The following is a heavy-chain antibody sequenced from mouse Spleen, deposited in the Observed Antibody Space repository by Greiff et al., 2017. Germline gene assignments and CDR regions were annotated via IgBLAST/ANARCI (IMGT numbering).Heavy chain of an antibody. V-gene: IGHV5-4*01. D-gene: IGHD1-1*01. CDR2: ISDGGSYT. J-gene: IGHJ1*03. CDR1: GFTFSSYA. CDR3: ARDPHGYYYGSSSYWYFDV. Sequence: EVMLVESGGGLVKPGGSLKLSCAASGFTFSSYAMSWVRQTPEKRLAWVATISDGGSYTYYPDNVKGRFTISRDNAKNNLYLQMSHLKSEDTAMYYCARDPHGYYYGSSSYWYFDVWGTGTTVTVSS.